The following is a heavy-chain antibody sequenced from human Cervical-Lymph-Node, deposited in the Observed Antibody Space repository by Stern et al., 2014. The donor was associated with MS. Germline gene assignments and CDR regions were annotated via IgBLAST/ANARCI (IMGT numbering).Heavy chain of an antibody. V-gene: IGHV1-46*01. CDR3: AREVAGHRLGMMDV. J-gene: IGHJ6*02. CDR1: GYTFTSYY. Sequence: MQLVESGAEVKKPVASVKVSCKASGYTFTSYYMHWVRQAPGKGLEWMGIINPSGGTTSHAQKFQGRVTMTRDASTSTVYMELSSLRSEDTAVYYCAREVAGHRLGMMDVWGQGTTVTVSS. D-gene: IGHD6-19*01. CDR2: INPSGGTT.